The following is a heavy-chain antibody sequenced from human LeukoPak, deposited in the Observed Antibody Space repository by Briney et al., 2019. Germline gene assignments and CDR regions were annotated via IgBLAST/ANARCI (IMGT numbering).Heavy chain of an antibody. CDR1: AFTFSSYA. CDR2: ISIYGGRT. Sequence: TGASLRLACAASAFTFSSYAMSWVRQAPGKRPEWVSKISIYGGRTYYGDSVRVQFTVYRDTSKNTLYLEMNGLRSEYTGVYYCARKGIGSSRYQNMDVWGKGTTVTVSS. D-gene: IGHD6-13*01. V-gene: IGHV3-23*01. CDR3: ARKGIGSSRYQNMDV. J-gene: IGHJ6*03.